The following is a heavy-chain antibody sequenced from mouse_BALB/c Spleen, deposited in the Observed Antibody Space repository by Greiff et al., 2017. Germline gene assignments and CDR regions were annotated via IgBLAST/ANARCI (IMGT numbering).Heavy chain of an antibody. V-gene: IGHV1S56*01. CDR3: AEIWGDFDY. CDR2: IYPGDGST. CDR1: GYTFTSYY. J-gene: IGHJ2*01. D-gene: IGHD1-1*02. Sequence: QVQLQQSGPELVKPGASVKMSCKASGYTFTSYYIHWVKQRPGQGLEWIGWIYPGDGSTKYNEKIKGKTTLTADKSSSTAYMLLSSLTSEDSAIYFCAEIWGDFDYWGQGTTLTVSS.